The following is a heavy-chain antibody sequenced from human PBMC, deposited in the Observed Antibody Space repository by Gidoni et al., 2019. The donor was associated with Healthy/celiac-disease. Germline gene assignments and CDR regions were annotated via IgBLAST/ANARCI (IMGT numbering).Heavy chain of an antibody. V-gene: IGHV2-26*01. CDR3: ARDILHGSGWSDWFDP. J-gene: IGHJ5*02. CDR2: IFSNDEK. D-gene: IGHD6-19*01. CDR1: GFSLSHARMG. Sequence: QVTLKESGPVLVKPTETLTLTCTVPGFSLSHARMGVSWIRQPPGKALEWLAHIFSNDEKSYSTSLKSRLTISKDTSKSQVVLTMTNMDPVDTATYYCARDILHGSGWSDWFDPWGQGTLVTVSS.